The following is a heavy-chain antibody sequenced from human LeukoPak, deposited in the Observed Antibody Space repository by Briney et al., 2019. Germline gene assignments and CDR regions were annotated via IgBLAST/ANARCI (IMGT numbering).Heavy chain of an antibody. D-gene: IGHD6-19*01. J-gene: IGHJ3*02. CDR3: ASSSGWYGDAFDI. CDR2: IYSGGST. CDR1: GFTVSSNY. V-gene: IGHV3-53*04. Sequence: GGFLRLSCAASGFTVSSNYMSWVRQAPGKGLEWFSVIYSGGSTYYADSVKGRFTISRHNSKNTLYLQMNSLRAEDTAVYYCASSSGWYGDAFDIWGQGTMVTVSS.